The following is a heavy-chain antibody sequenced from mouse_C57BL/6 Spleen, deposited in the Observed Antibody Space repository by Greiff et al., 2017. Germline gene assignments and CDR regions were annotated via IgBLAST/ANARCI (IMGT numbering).Heavy chain of an antibody. J-gene: IGHJ2*01. CDR2: ISDGGSYT. V-gene: IGHV5-4*01. Sequence: DVKLVESGGGLVKPGGSLKLSCAASGFTFSSYAMSWVRQTPEKRLEWVATISDGGSYTYYPDNVKGRFTISRDNAKNNLYLQMSHLKSEDTAMYYCAREEEGGSSYWYYFDYWGQGTTLTVSS. CDR1: GFTFSSYA. CDR3: AREEEGGSSYWYYFDY. D-gene: IGHD1-1*01.